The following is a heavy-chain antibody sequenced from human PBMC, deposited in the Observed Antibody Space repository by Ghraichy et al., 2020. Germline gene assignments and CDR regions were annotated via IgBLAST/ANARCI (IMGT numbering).Heavy chain of an antibody. CDR3: ARAQDPSYDSSGYYYVPPSDY. D-gene: IGHD3-22*01. J-gene: IGHJ4*02. CDR2: ISSSSSYI. Sequence: GGSLRLSCAASGFTFSSYSMNWVRQAPGKGLEWVSSISSSSSYIYYADSVKGRFTISRDNAKNSLYLQMNSLRAEDTAVYYCARAQDPSYDSSGYYYVPPSDYWGQGTLVTVSS. CDR1: GFTFSSYS. V-gene: IGHV3-21*01.